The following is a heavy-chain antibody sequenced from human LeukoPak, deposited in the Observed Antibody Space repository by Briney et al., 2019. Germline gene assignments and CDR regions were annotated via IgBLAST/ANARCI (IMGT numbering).Heavy chain of an antibody. CDR1: GFTFSSYW. V-gene: IGHV3-7*03. Sequence: PGGSLRLSCAASGFTFSSYWMSWVRQAPGTGLEWVANIRQDGSERYYADSLKGRFTISRDNAKNSLYLQMNSLRAEDTAVYYCARAIHDYGAPLGMDVWGQGTTVTVSS. CDR2: IRQDGSER. CDR3: ARAIHDYGAPLGMDV. J-gene: IGHJ6*02. D-gene: IGHD4-17*01.